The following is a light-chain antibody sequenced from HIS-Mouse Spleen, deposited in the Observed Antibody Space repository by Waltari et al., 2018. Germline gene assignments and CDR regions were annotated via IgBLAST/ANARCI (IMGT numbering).Light chain of an antibody. J-gene: IGLJ3*02. CDR3: CSYAGSSTWV. CDR2: EGS. V-gene: IGLV2-23*01. CDR1: SSDVGSYNL. Sequence: QSALTQPASVSGSPGQSITISCTGTSSDVGSYNLVSWYQQHPGKAPKRMIYEGSKRTSGVSNPFSGSKSGNTASLTISGLQAEDEADYYCCSYAGSSTWVFGGGTKLTVL.